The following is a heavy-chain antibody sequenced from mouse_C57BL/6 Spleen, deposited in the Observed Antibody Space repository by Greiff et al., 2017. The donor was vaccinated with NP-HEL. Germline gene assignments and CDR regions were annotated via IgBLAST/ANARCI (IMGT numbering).Heavy chain of an antibody. D-gene: IGHD1-2*01. J-gene: IGHJ4*01. V-gene: IGHV1-18*01. CDR1: GYTFTDYN. CDR3: ARSPYGPSYYAMDY. CDR2: INPNNGGT. Sequence: VQLQQSGPELVKPGASVKIPCKASGYTFTDYNMDWVKQSHGKSLEWIGDINPNNGGTIYNQKFKGKATLTVDKSSSTAYMELRSLTSEDTAVYYCARSPYGPSYYAMDYWGQGTSVTVSS.